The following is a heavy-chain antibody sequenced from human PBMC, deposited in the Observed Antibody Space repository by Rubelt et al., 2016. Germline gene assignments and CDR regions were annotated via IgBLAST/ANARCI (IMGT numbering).Heavy chain of an antibody. V-gene: IGHV4-38-2*02. CDR2: LYHSGNT. Sequence: QVQLQESGPGLVKPPETLSLTCTVSGFSISSAYYWGWIRQPPGKGLEWIGSLYHSGNTYFNPSLKSRVTIPADTSKNQFSLKVSSVTAADTAVDYCARGNSAEYWGQGTLVTVSS. CDR3: ARGNSAEY. J-gene: IGHJ4*02. D-gene: IGHD4-23*01. CDR1: GFSISSAYY.